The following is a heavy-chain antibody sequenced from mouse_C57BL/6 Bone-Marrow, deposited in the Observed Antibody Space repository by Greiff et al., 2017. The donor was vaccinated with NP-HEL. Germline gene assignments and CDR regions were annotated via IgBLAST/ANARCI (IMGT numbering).Heavy chain of an antibody. CDR1: GFSLTSYG. CDR2: IWRGGST. D-gene: IGHD2-3*01. J-gene: IGHJ3*01. V-gene: IGHV2-5*01. Sequence: VQGVESGPGLVQPSQSLSITCTVSGFSLTSYGVHWVRQSPGKGLEWLGVIWRGGSTDYNAAFMSRLSITKDNSKSQVFFQMNSLQADDTAIYYCAKNGDGYLAWFAYWGQGTLVTVSA. CDR3: AKNGDGYLAWFAY.